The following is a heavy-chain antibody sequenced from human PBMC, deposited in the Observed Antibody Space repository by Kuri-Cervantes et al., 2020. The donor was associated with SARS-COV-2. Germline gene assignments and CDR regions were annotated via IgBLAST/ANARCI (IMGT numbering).Heavy chain of an antibody. CDR3: ARLQTYGDYLDNWFDP. J-gene: IGHJ5*02. D-gene: IGHD4-17*01. CDR1: GFTFSSYS. CDR2: ISSSSSYI. Sequence: GESLEISCAASGFTFSSYSMNWVRQAPGKGLEWVSSISSSSSYIYYADSVKGRFTISRDNAKNSLYLQMNSLRAEDTAVYYCARLQTYGDYLDNWFDPWGQGTLVTVSS. V-gene: IGHV3-21*01.